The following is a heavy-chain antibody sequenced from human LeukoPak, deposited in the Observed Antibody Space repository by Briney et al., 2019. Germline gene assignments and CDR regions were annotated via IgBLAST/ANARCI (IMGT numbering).Heavy chain of an antibody. V-gene: IGHV1-69*01. Sequence: SVKVSCKASGGTFSSYAISWVRQAPGQGLEWMGGIIPIFGTANYAQKFQGRVTITADESTSTAYMELSSLRSEDTAVYYCARIRGYYGSGSLIYGMDVWGKGTTVTVSS. CDR1: GGTFSSYA. D-gene: IGHD3-10*01. CDR2: IIPIFGTA. J-gene: IGHJ6*04. CDR3: ARIRGYYGSGSLIYGMDV.